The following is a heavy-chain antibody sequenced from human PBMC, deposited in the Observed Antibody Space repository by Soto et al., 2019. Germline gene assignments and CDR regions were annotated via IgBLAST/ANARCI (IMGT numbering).Heavy chain of an antibody. Sequence: GGSLRLSCAASGFTFSDYYMSWIRQAPGKGLEWVSYISSSGSTIYYADSVKGRFTISRDNAKNSLYLQMNSLRAEDTAVYYCAREYYDILTGYFTFDYWGQGTLVTVSS. D-gene: IGHD3-9*01. V-gene: IGHV3-11*01. CDR1: GFTFSDYY. J-gene: IGHJ4*02. CDR3: AREYYDILTGYFTFDY. CDR2: ISSSGSTI.